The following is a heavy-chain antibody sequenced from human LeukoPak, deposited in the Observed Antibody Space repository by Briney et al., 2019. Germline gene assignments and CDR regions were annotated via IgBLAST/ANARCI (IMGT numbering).Heavy chain of an antibody. J-gene: IGHJ4*02. Sequence: GRSLRLSCAASGFTFDDYAMHWVRQAPGKGLEWVSGISWNSGSIGYADSVKGRFTISRDNAKNSLYLQINSLRAEDTALYCCAKDIGDGAGSSWYYFDYWGQGTLVTVSS. V-gene: IGHV3-9*01. CDR2: ISWNSGSI. CDR3: AKDIGDGAGSSWYYFDY. CDR1: GFTFDDYA. D-gene: IGHD6-13*01.